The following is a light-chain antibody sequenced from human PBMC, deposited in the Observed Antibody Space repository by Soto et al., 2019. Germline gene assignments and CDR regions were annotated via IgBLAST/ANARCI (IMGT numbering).Light chain of an antibody. CDR3: QQDAGSPYP. CDR1: QSVSSSY. V-gene: IGKV3-20*01. Sequence: ENVLTQSPGTLSLYPGERATLSCRAGQSVSSSYLAWYQQKPGQAPRLLIYGASNRATGIPDRFSCSGSGSDFTLTISTLEPEDWAGYYCQQDAGSPYPLRQETKLELK. CDR2: GAS. J-gene: IGKJ2*01.